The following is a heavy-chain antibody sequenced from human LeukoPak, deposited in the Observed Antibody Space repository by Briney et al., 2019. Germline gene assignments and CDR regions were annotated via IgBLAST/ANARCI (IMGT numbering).Heavy chain of an antibody. J-gene: IGHJ5*02. CDR3: ARSGRAGYYSVLARFDP. Sequence: SETLSLTCTVSGGSISSYYWSWIRQPPGKGLEWIGYIYYSGSTNYNPSLKSRVTISVDTSKNQFSLKLSSVTAADTAVYYCARSGRAGYYSVLARFDPWGQGTLVTVSS. D-gene: IGHD3-10*02. CDR1: GGSISSYY. CDR2: IYYSGST. V-gene: IGHV4-59*01.